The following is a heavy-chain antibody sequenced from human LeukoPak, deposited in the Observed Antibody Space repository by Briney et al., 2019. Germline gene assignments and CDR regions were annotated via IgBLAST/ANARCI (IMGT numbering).Heavy chain of an antibody. CDR2: ISTDGSYT. Sequence: GGSLRLSCAASGFVFSSYWMHWVRQAPGKGLEWVSRISTDGSYTNYADSVKGRFTISRDNAKNTLYLHMNSLRAEDMAVYYRARGDDESLDHWGQGTLVTVSS. V-gene: IGHV3-74*01. CDR3: ARGDDESLDH. D-gene: IGHD5-24*01. J-gene: IGHJ4*02. CDR1: GFVFSSYW.